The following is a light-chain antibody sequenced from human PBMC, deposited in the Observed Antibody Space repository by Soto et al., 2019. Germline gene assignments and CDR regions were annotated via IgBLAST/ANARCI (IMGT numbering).Light chain of an antibody. CDR1: SSDIGGHNY. J-gene: IGLJ2*01. CDR2: EVD. CDR3: SSYTNNQRL. Sequence: QSALTQPASVSGSPGQSIIISCTGASSDIGGHNYVSWYQQHPGEAPKLMIYEVDNRPSGVSNRFSGSKSGNTASLTISGLQAEDEADYYCSSYTNNQRLFGGGTQLTVL. V-gene: IGLV2-14*01.